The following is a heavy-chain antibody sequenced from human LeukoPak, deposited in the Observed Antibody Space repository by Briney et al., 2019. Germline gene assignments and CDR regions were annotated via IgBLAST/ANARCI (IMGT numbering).Heavy chain of an antibody. Sequence: SVKVSCKASGGTFSSYAISWVRQAPGQGLEWMGGIIPIFGTANYTQKFQGRVTITTDESTSTAYMELSSLRSEDTAVYYCAIGLRYDYFDYWGQGTLVTVSS. D-gene: IGHD4-17*01. CDR3: AIGLRYDYFDY. CDR1: GGTFSSYA. CDR2: IIPIFGTA. J-gene: IGHJ4*02. V-gene: IGHV1-69*05.